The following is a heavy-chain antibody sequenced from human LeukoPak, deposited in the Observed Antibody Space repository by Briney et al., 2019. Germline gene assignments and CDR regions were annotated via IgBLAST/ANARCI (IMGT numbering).Heavy chain of an antibody. V-gene: IGHV4-59*01. D-gene: IGHD1-14*01. J-gene: IGHJ3*02. Sequence: SGTLSLTCTVSGGSISTYYWSWIRQPPGKGLEWIGYVYYSGSTNYNPSLKSRVTISADTSKNQFSLRLRSVTAADTAVYYCARGLNNRKSGRRFDVFEIWGQGTMVTVSS. CDR3: ARGLNNRKSGRRFDVFEI. CDR2: VYYSGST. CDR1: GGSISTYY.